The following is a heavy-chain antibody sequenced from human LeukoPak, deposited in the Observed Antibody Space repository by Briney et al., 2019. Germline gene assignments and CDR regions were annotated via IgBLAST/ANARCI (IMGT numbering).Heavy chain of an antibody. CDR1: GFTFSSYA. CDR3: AKAYYSDTFDY. Sequence: GRSLRLSCAASGFTFSSYAMHWVRQAPGKGLEWVAVISYDGSNKYYADSVKGRFTISRDNSKNTLYLQMNSLRAEDTAVYYCAKAYYSDTFDYWGQGTLVTVSS. V-gene: IGHV3-30*04. CDR2: ISYDGSNK. J-gene: IGHJ4*02. D-gene: IGHD3-10*01.